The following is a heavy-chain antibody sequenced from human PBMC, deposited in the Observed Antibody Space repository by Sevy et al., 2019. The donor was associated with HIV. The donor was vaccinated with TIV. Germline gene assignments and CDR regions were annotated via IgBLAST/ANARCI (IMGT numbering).Heavy chain of an antibody. CDR2: ISGSGGST. Sequence: GGSLRLSCAASAFTFSSYGMSWVRQAPGKGLEWVSGISGSGGSTYYADSVKGRFTISRDNSKNTLYVQMNSLRAEDTAVYYCAKELHNDFWSGFDYWGQGTLVTVSS. V-gene: IGHV3-23*01. CDR1: AFTFSSYG. D-gene: IGHD3-3*01. CDR3: AKELHNDFWSGFDY. J-gene: IGHJ4*02.